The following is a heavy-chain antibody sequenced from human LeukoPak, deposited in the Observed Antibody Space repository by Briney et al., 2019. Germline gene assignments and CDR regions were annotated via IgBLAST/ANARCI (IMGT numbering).Heavy chain of an antibody. CDR3: ARSQWEPMPHY. CDR1: GFTFSSYE. Sequence: GGSLRLSCAASGFTFSSYEMNWVRQAPGKGLEWVSYISSSGSTIYYADSVKGRFTISRDNGKNSVYLQMNSLRAEDTAVYYCARSQWEPMPHYWGQGTLVTVSS. D-gene: IGHD1-26*01. J-gene: IGHJ4*02. CDR2: ISSSGSTI. V-gene: IGHV3-48*03.